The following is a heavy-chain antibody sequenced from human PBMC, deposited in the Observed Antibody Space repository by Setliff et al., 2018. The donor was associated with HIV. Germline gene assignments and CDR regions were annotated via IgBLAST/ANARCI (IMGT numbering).Heavy chain of an antibody. Sequence: SETLSLTCAVSGFSIGSGYYWGWIRQPPGKGLEYIGSVYYNGHVYYNASLESRVTISIDTSNNQISLQLTSVTAADTAVYYCARQGAGYYYDSSEYYTGNGFDMWGQGTMVTVSS. CDR2: VYYNGHV. CDR3: ARQGAGYYYDSSEYYTGNGFDM. D-gene: IGHD3-22*01. J-gene: IGHJ3*02. V-gene: IGHV4-38-2*01. CDR1: GFSIGSGYY.